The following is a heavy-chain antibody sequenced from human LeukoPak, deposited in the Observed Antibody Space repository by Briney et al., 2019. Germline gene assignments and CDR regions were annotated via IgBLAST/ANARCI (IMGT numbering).Heavy chain of an antibody. V-gene: IGHV1-8*02. J-gene: IGHJ6*03. D-gene: IGHD3-10*01. CDR2: MNPNSGNT. Sequence: ASVKVSCKASGGTFSSYAINWVRQATGQGLEWMGWMNPNSGNTGYAQKFQGRVTMTRNTSISTACMELSSLRSEDTAVYYCARAASITTVGFYYYYYMDVWGKGTTVTISS. CDR1: GGTFSSYA. CDR3: ARAASITTVGFYYYYYMDV.